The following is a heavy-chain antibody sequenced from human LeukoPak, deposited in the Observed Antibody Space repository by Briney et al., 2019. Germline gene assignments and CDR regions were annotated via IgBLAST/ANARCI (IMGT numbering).Heavy chain of an antibody. CDR1: GGSISSSSYY. CDR2: IYYSGST. J-gene: IGHJ6*03. CDR3: AGSPGIAVASWYYYYYMDV. D-gene: IGHD6-19*01. Sequence: SETLSLTCTVSGGSISSSSYYWGWIRQPPGKGLEWIGSIYYSGSTYYNPSLKSRVTISVDTSKNQFSLKLSSVTAADTAVYYCAGSPGIAVASWYYYYYMDVWGKGTTVTVSS. V-gene: IGHV4-39*07.